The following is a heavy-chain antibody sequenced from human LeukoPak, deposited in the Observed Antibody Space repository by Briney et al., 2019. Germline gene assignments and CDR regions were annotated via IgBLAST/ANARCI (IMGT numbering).Heavy chain of an antibody. CDR1: GFTFSSYA. CDR3: AKDSTGDHWYFDL. D-gene: IGHD7-27*01. J-gene: IGHJ2*01. V-gene: IGHV3-23*01. Sequence: GGSLRLSCAASGFTFSSYAMNWVRQAPGKGLEWISSISGSGDNTYYADSVKGRSTISRDNSKNTLYLQMNSLRAEDTAVYYCAKDSTGDHWYFDLWGRGTLVTVSS. CDR2: ISGSGDNT.